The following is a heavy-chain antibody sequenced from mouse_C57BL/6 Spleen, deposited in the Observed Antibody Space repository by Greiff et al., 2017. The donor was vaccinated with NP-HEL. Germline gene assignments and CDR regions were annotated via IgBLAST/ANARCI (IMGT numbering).Heavy chain of an antibody. J-gene: IGHJ3*01. D-gene: IGHD2-4*01. Sequence: QVQLKQSGAELMKPGASVKLSCKATGYTFTGYWIEWVKQRPGHGLEWIGEILPGSCSTNYNEKFKGKATFTADTSSNTAYMQLSSLTTEDSAIYYCASNYDVPAWFAYWGQGTLVTVSA. CDR3: ASNYDVPAWFAY. CDR1: GYTFTGYW. V-gene: IGHV1-9*01. CDR2: ILPGSCST.